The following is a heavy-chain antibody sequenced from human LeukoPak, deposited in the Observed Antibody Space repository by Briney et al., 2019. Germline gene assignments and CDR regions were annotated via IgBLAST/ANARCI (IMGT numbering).Heavy chain of an antibody. Sequence: SETLSLTCTVSGGSISSSSYYWGWIRQPPGKGLEWIGSIYYSGSTYYNPSLKSRVTISVDTSKNQFSLKLSSVTAADTAVYYCARHGSSWYYFDYWGQGTLVTVSS. D-gene: IGHD6-13*01. CDR3: ARHGSSWYYFDY. CDR2: IYYSGST. J-gene: IGHJ4*02. CDR1: GGSISSSSYY. V-gene: IGHV4-39*01.